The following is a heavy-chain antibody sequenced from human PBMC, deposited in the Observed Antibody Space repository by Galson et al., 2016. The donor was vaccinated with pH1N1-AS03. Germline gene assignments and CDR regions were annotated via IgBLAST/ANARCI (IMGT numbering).Heavy chain of an antibody. CDR1: GGSISGYY. Sequence: TLSLTCLVSGGSISGYYWCWIRQPPGKGPEWIGCVSHNSGRTNYNPSLKSRVTITTETSKNQFSLKLTSVTAADTAVYYCARHLRLGKGAFEIWGQGIPVTVSS. D-gene: IGHD7-27*01. CDR2: VSHNSGRT. CDR3: ARHLRLGKGAFEI. J-gene: IGHJ3*02. V-gene: IGHV4-59*08.